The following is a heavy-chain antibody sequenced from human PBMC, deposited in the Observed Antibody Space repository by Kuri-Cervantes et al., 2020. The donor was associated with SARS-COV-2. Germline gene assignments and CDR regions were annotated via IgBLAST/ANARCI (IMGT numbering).Heavy chain of an antibody. Sequence: SVKVSCKTSGDTFSSYAISWVRQAPGQGLEWMGGIIPIFGTANYAQKFQGRVTITADESTSTAYMELSSLRSEDTAVYYCARVEEYGDSYYYYYGMDVWGQGTTVTVSS. CDR3: ARVEEYGDSYYYYYGMDV. CDR1: GDTFSSYA. V-gene: IGHV1-69*13. J-gene: IGHJ6*02. CDR2: IIPIFGTA. D-gene: IGHD4-17*01.